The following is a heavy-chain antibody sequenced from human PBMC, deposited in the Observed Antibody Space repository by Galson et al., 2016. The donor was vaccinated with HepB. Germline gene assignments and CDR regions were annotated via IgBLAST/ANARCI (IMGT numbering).Heavy chain of an antibody. CDR2: IYHGGAT. D-gene: IGHD3-22*01. CDR1: GASISNMNW. Sequence: SETLSLTCVVSGASISNMNWWSWVRQSPGKGLEWIGEIYHGGATNYKPSLNNRVTMSVDRSKNQFSLRLTSVTAADTAVYYCARGETLFYYDSSGYYYSWFDPWGQGTLVTVSS. J-gene: IGHJ5*02. V-gene: IGHV4-4*02. CDR3: ARGETLFYYDSSGYYYSWFDP.